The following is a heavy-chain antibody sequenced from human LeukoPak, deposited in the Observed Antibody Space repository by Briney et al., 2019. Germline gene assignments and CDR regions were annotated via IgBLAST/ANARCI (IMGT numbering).Heavy chain of an antibody. Sequence: GGSLRLSCVASGFTFSNYGMHWVSQAPGKGLEWVATITYDGSSEYYADSVKDRFTVSRDNSKNTLYLQMSSLKTEDTAVYYCAKRGDGGHKSLEYWGQGTLVIVSS. J-gene: IGHJ4*02. CDR2: ITYDGSSE. V-gene: IGHV3-30*18. D-gene: IGHD3-16*01. CDR1: GFTFSNYG. CDR3: AKRGDGGHKSLEY.